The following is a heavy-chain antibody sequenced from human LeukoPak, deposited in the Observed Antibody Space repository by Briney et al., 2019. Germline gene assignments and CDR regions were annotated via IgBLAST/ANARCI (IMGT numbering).Heavy chain of an antibody. V-gene: IGHV3-74*01. D-gene: IGHD1-7*01. CDR2: INSDGSST. CDR3: VRGGTRCFDY. J-gene: IGHJ4*02. CDR1: GFTFSSYW. Sequence: PGRSLRLSCAASGFTFSSYWMHWVRQAPGKGLVWVSRINSDGSSTIYAASVKGRFTISRDNAKNTLYLQINSLRAEDTAVYYCVRGGTRCFDYWGQGALVTVSS.